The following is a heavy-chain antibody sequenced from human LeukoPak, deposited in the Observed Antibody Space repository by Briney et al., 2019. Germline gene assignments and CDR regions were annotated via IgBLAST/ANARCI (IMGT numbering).Heavy chain of an antibody. CDR3: AREGRYCSGGSCYYYYYGTDV. CDR1: GGSISSGDYY. CDR2: IYYSGST. Sequence: PSQTLSLTCTVSGGSISSGDYYWSWIRQPPGKGLEWIGYIYYSGSTYYNPSLKSRVTISVDTSKNQFSLKLSSVTAADTAVYYCAREGRYCSGGSCYYYYYGTDVWGQGTTVTVSS. V-gene: IGHV4-30-4*01. D-gene: IGHD2-15*01. J-gene: IGHJ6*02.